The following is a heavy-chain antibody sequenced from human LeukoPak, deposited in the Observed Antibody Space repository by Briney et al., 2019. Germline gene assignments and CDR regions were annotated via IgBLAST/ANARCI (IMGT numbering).Heavy chain of an antibody. D-gene: IGHD3-10*01. V-gene: IGHV3-48*03. J-gene: IGHJ6*02. CDR2: ISSSGSTI. CDR3: ARRPYGSGSYWYYYNGMDV. CDR1: GFTFRTYE. Sequence: GGSLRLSCAASGFTFRTYEMNWVRQAPGKGLEWVSYISSSGSTIYYADSVKVRFTISRDNAKNSLYLQMNSLRAEDTAVYYCARRPYGSGSYWYYYNGMDVWGQGTTVTVSS.